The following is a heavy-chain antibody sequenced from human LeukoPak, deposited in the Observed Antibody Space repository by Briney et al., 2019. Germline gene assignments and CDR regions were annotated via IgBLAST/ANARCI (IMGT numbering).Heavy chain of an antibody. CDR1: GFTFNRYA. J-gene: IGHJ4*02. D-gene: IGHD1-14*01. CDR2: IGGGGENT. Sequence: PGGSLRLSCAPSGFTFNRYALSWVPQAPGKGLEWVSTIGGGGENTYYADSVKGRFTISRDSSKNTVYLHMKSLRAEDTAVYFCAKVLTGSQDYWGQGTLVTVTS. V-gene: IGHV3-23*01. CDR3: AKVLTGSQDY.